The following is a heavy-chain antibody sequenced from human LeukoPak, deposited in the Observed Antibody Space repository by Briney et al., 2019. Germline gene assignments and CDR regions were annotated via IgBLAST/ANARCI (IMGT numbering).Heavy chain of an antibody. Sequence: ASVKVSCKASGYTFTGYYMHWVRQAPGQGLEWMGWINPNSGGTNYAQKFQGRVTMTRDTSISTAYMELSRLRSDDTAVYYCARDSSGRGRDSFDPWGQGPLVTVSS. V-gene: IGHV1-2*02. J-gene: IGHJ5*02. CDR3: ARDSSGRGRDSFDP. D-gene: IGHD6-19*01. CDR2: INPNSGGT. CDR1: GYTFTGYY.